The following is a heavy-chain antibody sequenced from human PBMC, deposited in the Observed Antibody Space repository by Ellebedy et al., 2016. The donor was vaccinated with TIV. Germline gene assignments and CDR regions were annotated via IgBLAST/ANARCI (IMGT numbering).Heavy chain of an antibody. CDR1: GYSFTGYY. J-gene: IGHJ4*02. CDR3: ARVRGSIVLDY. V-gene: IGHV1-2*02. D-gene: IGHD3-10*01. Sequence: ASVKVSCKASGYSFTGYYLHWVRQAPGQGLEWMGWISPDSGGTKYAQKFEGRVTMTRDTSINTAYMELSRLRSDDTAVYYCARVRGSIVLDYWGQGTLVTVSS. CDR2: ISPDSGGT.